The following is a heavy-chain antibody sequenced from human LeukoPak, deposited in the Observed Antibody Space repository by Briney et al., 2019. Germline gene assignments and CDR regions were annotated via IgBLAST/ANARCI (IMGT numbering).Heavy chain of an antibody. CDR2: IYYTGST. CDR3: ARVRNSYGERDFDY. V-gene: IGHV4-59*01. CDR1: SGSIIGYY. D-gene: IGHD5-18*01. J-gene: IGHJ4*02. Sequence: SETLSLTCTVSSGSIIGYYWSWIRQPPGEGLEWIGYIYYTGSTNYNPSLKSRVTMPLDTSKNHFSLQLSSVTAADTAVYYCARVRNSYGERDFDYWGQGILVTVSS.